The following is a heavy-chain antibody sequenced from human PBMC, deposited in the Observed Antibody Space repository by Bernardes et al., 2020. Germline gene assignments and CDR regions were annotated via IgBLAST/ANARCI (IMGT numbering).Heavy chain of an antibody. J-gene: IGHJ4*02. Sequence: GESLKISCQASGYNFATYWIGWVRQMPGKGLEWMGIIYPSDSETRYSPSFQGQVTISADESIGTAYLQWSSLKASDTAMYYCVRRDYYDGSGYEYWGQGTLVTVSA. V-gene: IGHV5-51*01. CDR1: GYNFATYW. CDR3: VRRDYYDGSGYEY. CDR2: IYPSDSET. D-gene: IGHD3-22*01.